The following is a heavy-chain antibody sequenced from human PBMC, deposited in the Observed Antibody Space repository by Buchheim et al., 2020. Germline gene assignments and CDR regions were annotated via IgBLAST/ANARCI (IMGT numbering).Heavy chain of an antibody. CDR2: IYWDDDK. D-gene: IGHD2-8*01. J-gene: IGHJ4*02. CDR3: AHRYVTSNVSWDLGFFDY. CDR1: GFSLTSGAG. Sequence: QITLRESGPALMKPTQTLTLTCTFSGFSLTSGAGVGWVRQPPGKALQWLAFIYWDDDKRYSPTLRTRLTLTKDTSKNRVVLTFTNVDPADTATYYCAHRYVTSNVSWDLGFFDYWGQGT. V-gene: IGHV2-5*02.